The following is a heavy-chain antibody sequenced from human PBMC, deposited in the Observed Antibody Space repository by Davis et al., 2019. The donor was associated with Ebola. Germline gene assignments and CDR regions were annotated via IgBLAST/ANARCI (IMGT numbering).Heavy chain of an antibody. J-gene: IGHJ6*04. D-gene: IGHD3-3*01. Sequence: SETLSLTCTVSGYSVSSGYYWGLIRQPPGKGLEWIGSIHHSGSAYYNPSLWGRVTISVDTSKIQFSLKLTSVTAADTAVYYCARGTITIFGMDVWGKGTTVTVSS. CDR2: IHHSGSA. V-gene: IGHV4-38-2*02. CDR1: GYSVSSGYY. CDR3: ARGTITIFGMDV.